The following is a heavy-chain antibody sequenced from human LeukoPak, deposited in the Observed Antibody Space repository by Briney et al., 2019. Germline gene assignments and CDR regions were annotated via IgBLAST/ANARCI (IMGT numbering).Heavy chain of an antibody. V-gene: IGHV1-2*02. Sequence: ASVKVSCKASGYTFLDYYMHWVRQAPGQRLEWMGWINPNSGGTNYAQKFQGRVTVTRDTSISTVYMDLSGLRSDDTAMYYCARFVASYGESLPLDAFDIWGQGTMVTVSS. CDR1: GYTFLDYY. CDR2: INPNSGGT. D-gene: IGHD3-10*01. CDR3: ARFVASYGESLPLDAFDI. J-gene: IGHJ3*02.